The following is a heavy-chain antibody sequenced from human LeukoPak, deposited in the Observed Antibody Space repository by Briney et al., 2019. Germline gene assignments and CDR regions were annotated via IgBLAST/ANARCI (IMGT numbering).Heavy chain of an antibody. CDR1: GGSFSGYY. Sequence: SETLSLTCAVYGGSFSGYYWSWIRQPPGKGLEWIGEINHSGSTNYNPSLKSRVTISVDTSKNQFSLKLSSVTAADTAVYYCARLVGGYYYYYYMDVWGKGTTVTISS. CDR2: INHSGST. J-gene: IGHJ6*03. V-gene: IGHV4-34*01. CDR3: ARLVGGYYYYYYMDV. D-gene: IGHD3-16*01.